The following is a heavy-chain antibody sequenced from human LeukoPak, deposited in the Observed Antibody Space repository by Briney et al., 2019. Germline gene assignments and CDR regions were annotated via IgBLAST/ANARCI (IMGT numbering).Heavy chain of an antibody. CDR1: GYTFTSYG. Sequence: VASVKVSCKASGYTFTSYGISWVRQAPGQGLEWMGWISPYNGNTNYAPKLQGRLTMTTDASTSTAYMELRSLRSDDTAVYYCARDRQCGYWGQGTLVTVSS. D-gene: IGHD2-21*01. J-gene: IGHJ4*02. CDR2: ISPYNGNT. V-gene: IGHV1-18*01. CDR3: ARDRQCGY.